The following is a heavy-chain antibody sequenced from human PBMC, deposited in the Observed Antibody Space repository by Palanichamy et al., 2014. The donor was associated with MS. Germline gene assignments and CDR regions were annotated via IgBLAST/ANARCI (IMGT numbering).Heavy chain of an antibody. CDR1: GDTLTELS. Sequence: QLVQSGPEVKKPGASVKVSCKVSGDTLTELSMHWVRQAPGKGLEWMGGFNPEDGGKIYAQNFQGRVTMTEDTSTDTAYLDLSSLRSEDTAVYYCATEGCTNGVCYPFFDHWGQGTLVTVSS. CDR3: ATEGCTNGVCYPFFDH. V-gene: IGHV1-24*01. CDR2: FNPEDGGK. J-gene: IGHJ4*02. D-gene: IGHD2-8*01.